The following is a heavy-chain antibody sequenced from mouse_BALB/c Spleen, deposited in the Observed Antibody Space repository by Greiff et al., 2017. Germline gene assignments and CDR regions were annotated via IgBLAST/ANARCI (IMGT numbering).Heavy chain of an antibody. CDR2: IWAGGST. D-gene: IGHD2-4*01. V-gene: IGHV2-9*02. J-gene: IGHJ3*01. Sequence: LVAPSQSLFITCTVSGFSLTSYGVHWVRQPPGKGLEWLGVIWAGGSTNYNSALMSRLSISKDNSKSQVFLKMNSLQTDDTAMYYCAREGMITTGPFAYWGQGTLVTVSA. CDR1: GFSLTSYG. CDR3: AREGMITTGPFAY.